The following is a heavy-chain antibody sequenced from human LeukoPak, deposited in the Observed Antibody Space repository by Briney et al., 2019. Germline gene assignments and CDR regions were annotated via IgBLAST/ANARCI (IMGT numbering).Heavy chain of an antibody. D-gene: IGHD5-12*01. CDR1: GFTFSSYA. V-gene: IGHV3-23*01. CDR2: ISGSGETT. Sequence: GGSLRLSCAASGFTFSSYAMSWVRQAPGKGLEWVSAISGSGETTYYADSVRGRVTISRDNSKNTVSLQMSSLRAEDTAVYYCTRGYTFGNFDYWGQGTLVTVSS. J-gene: IGHJ4*02. CDR3: TRGYTFGNFDY.